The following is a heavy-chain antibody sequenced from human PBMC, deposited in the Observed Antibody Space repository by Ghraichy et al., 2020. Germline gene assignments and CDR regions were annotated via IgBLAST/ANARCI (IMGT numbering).Heavy chain of an antibody. V-gene: IGHV4-39*07. D-gene: IGHD5-18*01. J-gene: IGHJ4*02. Sequence: SETLSLTCTVSGGSISSSSYYWGWIRQPPGKGLEWIGSIYYSGSTYYNPSLKSRVTISVDTSKNQFSLKLSSVTAADTAVYYCARSGYGYGGNDYWGQGTLVTVSS. CDR3: ARSGYGYGGNDY. CDR2: IYYSGST. CDR1: GGSISSSSYY.